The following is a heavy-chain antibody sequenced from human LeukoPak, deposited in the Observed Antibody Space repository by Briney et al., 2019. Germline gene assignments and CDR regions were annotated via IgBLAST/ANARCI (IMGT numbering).Heavy chain of an antibody. CDR3: ARDHPDSSSWYDAFDI. D-gene: IGHD6-13*01. J-gene: IGHJ3*02. V-gene: IGHV3-48*01. CDR1: GFTFSSYS. CDR2: ISSSSSTI. Sequence: PGGSLRLSCAASGFTFSSYSMNWVRQAPGKGLEWVSYISSSSSTIYYADSVKGRFTISRDNAKNSLYLQMNSLRAEDTVVYYCARDHPDSSSWYDAFDIWGQGTMVTVSS.